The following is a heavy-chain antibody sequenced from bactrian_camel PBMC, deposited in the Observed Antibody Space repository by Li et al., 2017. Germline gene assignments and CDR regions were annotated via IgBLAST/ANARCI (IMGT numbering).Heavy chain of an antibody. CDR3: AAFRSSRPCSLRYSTSSDY. J-gene: IGHJ4*01. CDR2: IYDDASNT. Sequence: QVQLVESGGGLVQPGGSLRLSCAASGFTYSNFHMSWVRQAPGKGMEWVSSIYDDASNTYYADSVKGRFTISQDAVKKIVYLQMNSLKPEDTAMYYCAAFRSSRPCSLRYSTSSDYWGQGTQVTVS. CDR1: GFTYSNFH. D-gene: IGHD2*01. V-gene: IGHV3-2*01.